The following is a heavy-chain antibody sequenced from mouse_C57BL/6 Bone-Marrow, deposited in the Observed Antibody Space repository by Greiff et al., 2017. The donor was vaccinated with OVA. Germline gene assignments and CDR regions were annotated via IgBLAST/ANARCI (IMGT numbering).Heavy chain of an antibody. CDR2: FYPGSGSI. CDR3: ARHGALPTVVAPLFDY. CDR1: GYTFTEYT. Sequence: VNLVESGAELVKPGASVKLSCKASGYTFTEYTIHWVKQRSGQGLEWIGWFYPGSGSIKYNEKFKDKATLTADKSSSTVYMELSRLTSEDSAVYFCARHGALPTVVAPLFDYWGQGTTLTVSS. D-gene: IGHD1-1*01. V-gene: IGHV1-62-2*01. J-gene: IGHJ2*01.